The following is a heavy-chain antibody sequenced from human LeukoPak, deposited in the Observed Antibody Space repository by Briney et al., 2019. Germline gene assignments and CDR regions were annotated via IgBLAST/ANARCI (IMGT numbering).Heavy chain of an antibody. CDR3: ARVFYDSSGYYYVYFDY. J-gene: IGHJ4*02. Sequence: ASVNVSCKASGYTFTGYYMHWVRQAPGQGLEWMGWIDPNSGGTNYAQKFQGRVTMTRDTSINTAYMELSRLRSDDTAFYYCARVFYDSSGYYYVYFDYWGQGTLVTVSS. D-gene: IGHD3-22*01. V-gene: IGHV1-2*02. CDR2: IDPNSGGT. CDR1: GYTFTGYY.